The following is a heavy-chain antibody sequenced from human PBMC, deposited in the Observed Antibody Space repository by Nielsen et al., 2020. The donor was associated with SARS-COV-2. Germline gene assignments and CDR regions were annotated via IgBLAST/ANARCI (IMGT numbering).Heavy chain of an antibody. CDR2: IYSGGSST. CDR3: AKLSLGEILWFGELRHAEYFQH. J-gene: IGHJ1*01. D-gene: IGHD3-10*01. V-gene: IGHV3-23*03. CDR1: GFTFSAYA. Sequence: GGSLRLSCASSGFTFSAYAMHWVRQAPGKGLEWVSVIYSGGSSTYYADSVKGRFTISRDNSKNTLYLQMNSLRAEDTAVYYCAKLSLGEILWFGELRHAEYFQHWGQGTLVTVSS.